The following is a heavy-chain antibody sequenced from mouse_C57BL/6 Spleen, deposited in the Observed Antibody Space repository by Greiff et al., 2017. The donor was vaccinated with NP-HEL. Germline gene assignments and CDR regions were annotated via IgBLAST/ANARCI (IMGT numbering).Heavy chain of an antibody. Sequence: VKLVESGPGLVAPSQSLSITCTVSGFSLTSYGVHWVRQPPGKGLEWLVVIWSDGSTTYNSALKSRLSISKDNSKSQVFLKMNSLQTDDTAMYYCARGGGNYPTHWYFDVWGTGTTVTVSS. V-gene: IGHV2-6*03. CDR1: GFSLTSYG. D-gene: IGHD2-1*01. CDR2: IWSDGST. J-gene: IGHJ1*03. CDR3: ARGGGNYPTHWYFDV.